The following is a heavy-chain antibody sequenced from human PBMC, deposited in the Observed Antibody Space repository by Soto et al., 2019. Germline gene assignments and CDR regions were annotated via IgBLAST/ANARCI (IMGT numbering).Heavy chain of an antibody. CDR3: ARGRYCSSTSCYTGDNWFDP. Sequence: QVQLVQSGAEVKKPGSSVKVSCKASGGTFSSYAISWVRQAPGQGLEWMGGLIPIFGTANYAQKFQGRVTITADESTSTAYMELSSLRSEDTAVYYCARGRYCSSTSCYTGDNWFDPWGQGTLVTVSS. V-gene: IGHV1-69*01. D-gene: IGHD2-2*02. CDR1: GGTFSSYA. CDR2: LIPIFGTA. J-gene: IGHJ5*02.